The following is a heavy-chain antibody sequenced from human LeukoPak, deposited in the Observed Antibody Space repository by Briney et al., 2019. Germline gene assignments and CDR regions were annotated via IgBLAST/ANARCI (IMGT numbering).Heavy chain of an antibody. CDR1: GFTFSSYS. D-gene: IGHD4-17*01. J-gene: IGHJ4*02. V-gene: IGHV3-48*01. Sequence: GGSLRLSCAASGFTFSSYSMNWVRQAPGKGLEWVSHISSGSSTIYYADSVKGRFTISRDNSKNTLYLQMNSLRAEDTAVYYCAKDFTVTTDYWGQGTLVTVSS. CDR2: ISSGSSTI. CDR3: AKDFTVTTDY.